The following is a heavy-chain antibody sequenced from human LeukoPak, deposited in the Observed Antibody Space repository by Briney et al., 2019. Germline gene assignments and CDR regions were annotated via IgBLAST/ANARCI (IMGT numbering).Heavy chain of an antibody. CDR3: ARLGGHRDGYSFDS. D-gene: IGHD5-24*01. V-gene: IGHV4-59*08. CDR1: GGSMSSYY. Sequence: PSETLSLTCTVSGGSMSSYYWSWIRQPPGKGLAWIGYIYYSGGTNYSPSLKSRVTISVDTSKNQFSLKLSSVTAADTAVYYCARLGGHRDGYSFDSRGQGTLVTVSS. CDR2: IYYSGGT. J-gene: IGHJ4*02.